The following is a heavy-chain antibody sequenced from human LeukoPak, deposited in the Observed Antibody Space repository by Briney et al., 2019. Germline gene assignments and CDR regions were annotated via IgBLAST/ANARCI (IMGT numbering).Heavy chain of an antibody. D-gene: IGHD3-16*01. Sequence: GESLKISCKGSGYSFVTYCIGWVRQMPGKGLEWMGIIYPGDSDTRYSPSFQGQVTISADKSISTAYLQWSSLKASDTAMYYCARQSIMENYFDYWGQGTLVTVSS. V-gene: IGHV5-51*01. J-gene: IGHJ4*02. CDR3: ARQSIMENYFDY. CDR2: IYPGDSDT. CDR1: GYSFVTYC.